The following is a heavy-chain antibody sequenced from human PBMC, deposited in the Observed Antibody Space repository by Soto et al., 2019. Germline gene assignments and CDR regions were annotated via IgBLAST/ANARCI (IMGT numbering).Heavy chain of an antibody. V-gene: IGHV4-30-4*01. CDR1: GVSISSGDYY. D-gene: IGHD3-10*01. Sequence: SETLSLTCTVSGVSISSGDYYWSWIRQPPGKGLEWIGYIYYSGSTYYNPSLKSRVTISVDTSKNQFSLKLSSVTAADTAVYYCARVGFGELLAHGMDVWGQGTTDT. CDR3: ARVGFGELLAHGMDV. J-gene: IGHJ6*02. CDR2: IYYSGST.